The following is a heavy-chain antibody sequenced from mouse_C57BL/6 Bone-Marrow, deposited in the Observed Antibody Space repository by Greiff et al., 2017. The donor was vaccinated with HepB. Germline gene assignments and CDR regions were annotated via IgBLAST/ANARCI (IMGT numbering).Heavy chain of an antibody. CDR2: ISYDGSN. V-gene: IGHV3-6*01. Sequence: ESGPGLVKPSQSLSLTCSVTGYSITSGYYWNWIRQFPGNKLEWMGYISYDGSNNYNPSLKNRISITRDTSKNQFFLKLNSVTTEDTATYYCARDPLLWLRRSYWYFDVWGTGTTVTVSS. J-gene: IGHJ1*03. CDR1: GYSITSGYY. D-gene: IGHD2-2*01. CDR3: ARDPLLWLRRSYWYFDV.